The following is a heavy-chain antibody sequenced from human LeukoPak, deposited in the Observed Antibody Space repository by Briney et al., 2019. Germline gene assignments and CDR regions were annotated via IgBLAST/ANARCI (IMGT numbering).Heavy chain of an antibody. CDR3: AKDRRSWNYYDSSGYYLDY. Sequence: GRSLRLSCAASGFTFSNYAMHWVRQAPGKGLEWVAVISYDGSNKNYADPVKGRFTISRDNSRNTLYLQMNSLRAEDTAVYYCAKDRRSWNYYDSSGYYLDYWGQGTLVTVSS. V-gene: IGHV3-30*04. CDR2: ISYDGSNK. J-gene: IGHJ4*02. D-gene: IGHD3-22*01. CDR1: GFTFSNYA.